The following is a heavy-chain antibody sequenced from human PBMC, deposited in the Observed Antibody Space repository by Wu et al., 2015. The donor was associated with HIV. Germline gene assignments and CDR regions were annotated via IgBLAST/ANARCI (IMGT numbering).Heavy chain of an antibody. CDR2: INPNSGGT. J-gene: IGHJ6*03. V-gene: IGHV1-2*02. CDR3: ASGARVVVPAAIEAHYYYYYMDV. D-gene: IGHD2-2*02. CDR1: GYTFTGYY. Sequence: QVQLVQSGAEVKKPGASVKVSCKASGYTFTGYYMHWVRQAPGQGLEWMGWINPNSGGTNYAQKFQGRVTMTRDTSISTAYMELSRLRSDDTAVYYCASGARVVVPAAIEAHYYYYYMDVWGKGTTVTVSS.